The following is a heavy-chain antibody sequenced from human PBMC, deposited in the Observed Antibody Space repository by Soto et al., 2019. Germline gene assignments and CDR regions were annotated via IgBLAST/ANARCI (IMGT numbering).Heavy chain of an antibody. CDR3: ARVGQQLVRWFDP. V-gene: IGHV4-59*08. Sequence: PSETLSLTCTVSGGSISSYYCSWIRQPPGKGLEWIGYIHYSGSTNYNPSLKSRVTISVDTSKNQFSLKLSSVTAADTAVYYCARVGQQLVRWFDPWGQGTLVTVSS. CDR2: IHYSGST. CDR1: GGSISSYY. J-gene: IGHJ5*02. D-gene: IGHD6-13*01.